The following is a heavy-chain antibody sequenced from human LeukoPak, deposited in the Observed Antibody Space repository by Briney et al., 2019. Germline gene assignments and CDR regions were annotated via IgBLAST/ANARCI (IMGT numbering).Heavy chain of an antibody. CDR2: ISSSSGYI. CDR1: GFTFSSYS. J-gene: IGHJ4*02. D-gene: IGHD3-3*01. V-gene: IGHV3-21*01. CDR3: ARGIWSESSYFDY. Sequence: GGSLRLSCAASGFTFSSYSMNWVRQAPGKGLEWVSSISSSSGYIYYADSVKGRFTISRDNAKNSLYLQMNSLRAEDTAVYYCARGIWSESSYFDYWGQGTLVTVSS.